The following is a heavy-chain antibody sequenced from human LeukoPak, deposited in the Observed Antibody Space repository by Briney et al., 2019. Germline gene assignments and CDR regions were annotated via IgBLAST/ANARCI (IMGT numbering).Heavy chain of an antibody. CDR1: RFTFSTYW. D-gene: IGHD3-10*01. CDR3: ARGPGVGPHYFDY. J-gene: IGHJ4*02. CDR2: INSDGSST. V-gene: IGHV3-74*01. Sequence: GGSLRLSCAASRFTFSTYWMHWVRQAPGKGLVWVSRINSDGSSTSYAGSVKGRFTISRDNAKNTLYLQMNSLRAEDTAVYYCARGPGVGPHYFDYWGQGTLVTVSS.